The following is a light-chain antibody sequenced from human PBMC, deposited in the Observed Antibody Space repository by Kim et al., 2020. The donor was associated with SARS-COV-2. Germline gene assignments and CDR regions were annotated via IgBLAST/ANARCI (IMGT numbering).Light chain of an antibody. CDR3: QAWDSSISVV. CDR2: QDS. CDR1: KLGDKY. V-gene: IGLV3-1*01. J-gene: IGLJ2*01. Sequence: VSPGQTASITCSGDKLGDKYACWYQHKPGQSPVLVIYQDSKRPSGIPERFSGSNSGNTATLTISGTQAMDEADYYCQAWDSSISVVFGGGTQLTVL.